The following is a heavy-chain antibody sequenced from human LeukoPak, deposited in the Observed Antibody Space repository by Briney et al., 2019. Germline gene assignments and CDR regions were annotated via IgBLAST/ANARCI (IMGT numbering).Heavy chain of an antibody. J-gene: IGHJ4*02. CDR2: ISSSGSTI. CDR3: ARARVGVDY. CDR1: GFTFSSYE. V-gene: IGHV3-48*03. Sequence: GGSLRLSCAASGFTFSSYEMNWVRQAPGKGLEWVSYISSSGSTIYYADSVKGRSTISRDNAKNSLYLQMNSLRAEDTAVYYCARARVGVDYWGQGTLVTVSS. D-gene: IGHD1-26*01.